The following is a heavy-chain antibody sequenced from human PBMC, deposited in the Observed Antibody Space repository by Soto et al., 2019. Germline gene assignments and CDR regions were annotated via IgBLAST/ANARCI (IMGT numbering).Heavy chain of an antibody. Sequence: SETLSLTCTVSGGSISSSSYYWGWIRQPPGKGLEWIGSIYYSGSTYYNPSLKSRVTISVDTSKNQFSLKLSSVTAADTAVYYCARQMWEPGPKRGRRSSDAASYYYYGMDVWGQGTTVTVSS. CDR2: IYYSGST. V-gene: IGHV4-39*01. CDR1: GGSISSSSYY. J-gene: IGHJ6*02. D-gene: IGHD5-12*01. CDR3: ARQMWEPGPKRGRRSSDAASYYYYGMDV.